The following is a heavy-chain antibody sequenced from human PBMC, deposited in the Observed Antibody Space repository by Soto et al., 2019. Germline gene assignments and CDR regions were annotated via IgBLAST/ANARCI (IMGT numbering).Heavy chain of an antibody. D-gene: IGHD6-19*01. CDR2: ISSSSSYT. J-gene: IGHJ4*02. V-gene: IGHV3-11*06. CDR3: VRVGYSSGWNFIGYFDY. CDR1: GFTFSDYY. Sequence: PGGSLRLSCAASGFTFSDYYMSWIRQAPGKGLEWVSYISSSSSYTNYADSVKGRFNISRDNAKNSLYLQMNSLRAEETAVYYCVRVGYSSGWNFIGYFDYWGQGTLVTVSS.